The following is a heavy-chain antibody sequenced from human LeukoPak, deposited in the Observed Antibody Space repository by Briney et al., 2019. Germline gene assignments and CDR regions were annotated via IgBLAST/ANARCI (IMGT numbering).Heavy chain of an antibody. J-gene: IGHJ5*02. CDR2: IYYSGST. CDR1: GGSISSGGYS. Sequence: SQTLSLTCAVSGGSISSGGYSWSWIRQPPGKGLEWIGSIYYSGSTYYNPSLKSRVTISVDTSKNQFSLKLSSVTAADTAVYYCARRINWFDPWGQGTLVTVSS. V-gene: IGHV4-30-2*03. CDR3: ARRINWFDP.